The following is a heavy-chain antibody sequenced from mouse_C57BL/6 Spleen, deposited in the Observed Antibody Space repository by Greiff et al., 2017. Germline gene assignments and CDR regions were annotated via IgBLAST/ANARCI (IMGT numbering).Heavy chain of an antibody. J-gene: IGHJ2*01. CDR2: ILPGSGNT. CDR1: GYTFTGYW. Sequence: VQLQQSGAELMKPGASVTLSCKATGYTFTGYWIEWVKQRPGHGLEWIGEILPGSGNTNYNEKFKGKATFTADTSSNTAYMQLSSLTTEDSAIYYCASLVTNYFDYWGQGTTLTVSS. CDR3: ASLVTNYFDY. D-gene: IGHD2-2*01. V-gene: IGHV1-9*01.